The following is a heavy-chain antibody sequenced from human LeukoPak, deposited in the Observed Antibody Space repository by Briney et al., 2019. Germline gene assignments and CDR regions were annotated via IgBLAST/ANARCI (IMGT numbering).Heavy chain of an antibody. CDR2: ISAYNGNT. V-gene: IGHV1-18*01. CDR1: GYTFTSYG. Sequence: ASVKVSCKASGYTFTSYGISWVRQAPGQRLEWMGWISAYNGNTNYAQKLQGRVTMTTDTSTSTAYMELRSLRSDDTAVYYCARDHYDFWSGYTAHAFDIWGQGTMVTVSS. D-gene: IGHD3-3*01. J-gene: IGHJ3*02. CDR3: ARDHYDFWSGYTAHAFDI.